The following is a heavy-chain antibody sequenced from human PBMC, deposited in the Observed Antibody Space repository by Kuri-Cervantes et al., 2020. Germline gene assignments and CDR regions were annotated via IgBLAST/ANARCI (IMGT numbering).Heavy chain of an antibody. D-gene: IGHD5-18*01. V-gene: IGHV3-9*01. CDR1: GFTFDDYA. J-gene: IGHJ4*02. CDR2: ISWNSGSI. Sequence: SLKISCAASGFTFDDYAMHWVRQAPGKGLEWVSGISWNSGSIGYADSAKGRFTISRDNAKNSLYLQMNSLRAEDTALYYCAKSYGARYSYGYDYWGQGTLVTVSS. CDR3: AKSYGARYSYGYDY.